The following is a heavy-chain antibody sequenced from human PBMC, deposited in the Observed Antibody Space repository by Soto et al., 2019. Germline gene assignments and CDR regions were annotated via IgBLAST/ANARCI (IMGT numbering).Heavy chain of an antibody. CDR2: FYLDNDV. D-gene: IGHD3-10*01. CDR1: VFSLITHGVS. V-gene: IGHV2-5*05. Sequence: SGPTLVNPTQTLTLTCACSVFSLITHGVSLGWFRQPPGKSLEWRAIFYLDNDVRYGRSLNDMRAVAEDSSNNQAWLLLTNMDPXTTATXYXAHRGYPSGSYSGRPFDYWGQGALVTVSS. J-gene: IGHJ4*02. CDR3: AHRGYPSGSYSGRPFDY.